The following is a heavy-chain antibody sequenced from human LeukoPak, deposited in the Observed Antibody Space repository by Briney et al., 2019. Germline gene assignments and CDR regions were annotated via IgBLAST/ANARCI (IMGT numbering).Heavy chain of an antibody. Sequence: GGSLRLSCEASGFTLSDYYMSWIRQAPGKGLEWISYISSSGSTIYHADSVKGRFTISRDNSKNTLYLQMNSLRAEDTAIYYCAKNGDRGAYCTGGTCYPYFYYYMDVWGKGTTVTI. CDR1: GFTLSDYY. V-gene: IGHV3-11*01. J-gene: IGHJ6*03. CDR3: AKNGDRGAYCTGGTCYPYFYYYMDV. D-gene: IGHD2-15*01. CDR2: ISSSGSTI.